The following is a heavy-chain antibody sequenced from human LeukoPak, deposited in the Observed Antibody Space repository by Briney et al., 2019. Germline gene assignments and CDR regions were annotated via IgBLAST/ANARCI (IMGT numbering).Heavy chain of an antibody. CDR2: ISNSGGGT. CDR1: GFTFSSYA. V-gene: IGHV3-23*01. Sequence: GGSLRLSCAASGFTFSSYAMTWVRQAPGKALEWVSAISNSGGGTYYADSMKGRFTISRDNSKNTLYLQMNSLRAEDTAVYYCAKGTFMKDFWGQGTLVTVSS. J-gene: IGHJ4*02. CDR3: AKGTFMKDF. D-gene: IGHD3-16*01.